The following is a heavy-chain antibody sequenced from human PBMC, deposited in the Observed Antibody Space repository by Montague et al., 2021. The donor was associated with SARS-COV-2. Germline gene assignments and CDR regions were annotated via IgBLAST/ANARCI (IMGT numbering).Heavy chain of an antibody. V-gene: IGHV4-39*07. CDR3: ARASFYYGSGSHYNNWFDS. Sequence: SETLSLTCTMSGGSITYSSYYWGWIRLPPGKGLEWIGSIDYSGTAYYNACLKSRVTMSLDMSKNQLSLRLKSTTAADTAVYFCARASFYYGSGSHYNNWFDSWGQGTVVTVSS. CDR2: IDYSGTA. D-gene: IGHD3-10*01. J-gene: IGHJ5*01. CDR1: GGSITYSSYY.